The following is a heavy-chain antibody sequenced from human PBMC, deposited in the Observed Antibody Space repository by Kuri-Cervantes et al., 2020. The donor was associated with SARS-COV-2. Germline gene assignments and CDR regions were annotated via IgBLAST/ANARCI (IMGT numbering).Heavy chain of an antibody. J-gene: IGHJ4*02. CDR2: VWFDGSRQ. CDR1: EFTFSSFG. Sequence: GESLKISCAASEFTFSSFGMHWVRQAPGKGLEWVAVVWFDGSRQYYADSVKGRFTISRDNSKNTMYLEMNSLRAEDTAVYFCARERHGAAGGHFDYWGQGTVVTVSS. CDR3: ARERHGAAGGHFDY. V-gene: IGHV3-33*01. D-gene: IGHD6-13*01.